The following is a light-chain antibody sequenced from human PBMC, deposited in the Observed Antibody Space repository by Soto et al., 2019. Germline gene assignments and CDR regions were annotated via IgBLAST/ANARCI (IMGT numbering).Light chain of an antibody. CDR3: QVWDSSSEAVV. CDR2: YDS. Sequence: SYERTQPPSVSVAPGKTARITCGGNNIGSKSVHWYQQKPGQAPVLVIYYDSDRPSGIPERFSGSNSGNTATLTISRVEAGDEAYYYCQVWDSSSEAVVFGGGTQLTVL. J-gene: IGLJ2*01. V-gene: IGLV3-21*04. CDR1: NIGSKS.